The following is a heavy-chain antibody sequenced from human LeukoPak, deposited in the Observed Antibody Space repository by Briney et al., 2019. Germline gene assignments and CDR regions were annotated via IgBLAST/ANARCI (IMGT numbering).Heavy chain of an antibody. CDR1: GGTFSSYA. CDR3: ARGESYNWNYYFDY. J-gene: IGHJ4*02. Sequence: ASVKVSCKASGGTFSSYAISWVRQAPGQGLEWMGGIIPNFGTANYAQKFQGRVTITADESTSTAYMELSSLRSEDTAVYYCARGESYNWNYYFDYWGQGTLVTVSS. CDR2: IIPNFGTA. V-gene: IGHV1-69*13. D-gene: IGHD1-7*01.